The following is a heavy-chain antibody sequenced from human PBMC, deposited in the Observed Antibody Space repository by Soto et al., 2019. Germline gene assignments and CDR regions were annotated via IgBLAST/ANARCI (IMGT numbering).Heavy chain of an antibody. CDR2: IDDDGSST. CDR3: ARRLELPLGASHSYYGMDV. J-gene: IGHJ6*02. Sequence: EAQLVESGGGLVQPGGSLRVSCSDSGFDFSTYWMHCVRQVPGKGLEWVSRIDDDGSSTRYADSVKGRFTISRDNSKNIVYLEMNSLTTDDTAVYYCARRLELPLGASHSYYGMDVWGQGTTVTVSS. D-gene: IGHD1-7*01. CDR1: GFDFSTYW. V-gene: IGHV3-74*01.